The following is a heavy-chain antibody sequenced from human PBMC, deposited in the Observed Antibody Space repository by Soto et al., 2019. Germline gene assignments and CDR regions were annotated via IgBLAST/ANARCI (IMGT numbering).Heavy chain of an antibody. CDR2: IYYSGNT. CDR3: ARVPRQLEPTLCFDP. V-gene: IGHV4-30-4*01. D-gene: IGHD1-1*01. Sequence: QVHLQESGPGLVKPSETLSLTCTVSGGSIGSGDYYWSWIRQPPGKGLEWIGYIYYSGNTYYNPSLKSRLTISLDTSKIQFSLNLSSVTAAVTAVYFCARVPRQLEPTLCFDPWGQGTLVTVSS. J-gene: IGHJ5*02. CDR1: GGSIGSGDYY.